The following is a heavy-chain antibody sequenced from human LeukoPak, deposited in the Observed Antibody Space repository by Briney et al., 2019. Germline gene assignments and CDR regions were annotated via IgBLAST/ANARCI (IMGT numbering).Heavy chain of an antibody. CDR1: GGSFSGYY. D-gene: IGHD3-22*01. Sequence: PSETLSLTCAVYGGSFSGYYWSRIRQPPGKGLEWIGEINHSGSTNYNPSLKSRVTISVDTSKNQFSLKLSSVTAADTAVYYCARNGKWLLRNAFDYWGQGTLVTVSS. CDR2: INHSGST. CDR3: ARNGKWLLRNAFDY. J-gene: IGHJ4*02. V-gene: IGHV4-34*01.